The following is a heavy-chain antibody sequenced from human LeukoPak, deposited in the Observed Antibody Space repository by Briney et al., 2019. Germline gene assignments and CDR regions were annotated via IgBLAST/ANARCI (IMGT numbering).Heavy chain of an antibody. CDR1: GFTFSSYW. CDR3: ARLWSTDCSGGSCPHQPNS. J-gene: IGHJ4*02. Sequence: GSLRLSCAASGFTFSSYWMSWVRQPPGKGLEWIGSIHIGGSTYYNPSLKSRVTISVDTSKNQCSLNLRSVTAADTAMYYCARLWSTDCSGGSCPHQPNSWGQGTLVTVSS. V-gene: IGHV4-39*01. CDR2: IHIGGST. D-gene: IGHD2-15*01.